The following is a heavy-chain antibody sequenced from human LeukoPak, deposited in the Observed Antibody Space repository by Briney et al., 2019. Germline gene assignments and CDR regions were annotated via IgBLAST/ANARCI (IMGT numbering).Heavy chain of an antibody. D-gene: IGHD1-14*01. CDR1: GFTFINYE. V-gene: IGHV3-13*05. CDR3: AREGRMGTADAFDV. CDR2: VGIAADP. Sequence: GGSLRLSCAASGFTFINYEMHWVRQTAGKGLEWVSAVGIAADPFYAGSVKGRFSISRDNAESSLFLQMNSLRAGDTAVYYCAREGRMGTADAFDVWGQGTMVTVSS. J-gene: IGHJ3*01.